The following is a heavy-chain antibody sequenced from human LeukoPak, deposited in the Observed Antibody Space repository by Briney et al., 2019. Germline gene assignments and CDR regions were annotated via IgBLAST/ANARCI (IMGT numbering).Heavy chain of an antibody. V-gene: IGHV4-39*01. CDR2: IYYSGST. CDR1: GGSISSSSYY. D-gene: IGHD3-16*01. Sequence: SETLSLTCTVSGGSISSSSYYWGWIRQPPGKGLEWIGSIYYSGSTYYNPSLKSRVTISVDTSKNQFSLKLSSVTAADTAVYYCARPGGNDPWGQGTLVTVSS. CDR3: ARPGGNDP. J-gene: IGHJ5*02.